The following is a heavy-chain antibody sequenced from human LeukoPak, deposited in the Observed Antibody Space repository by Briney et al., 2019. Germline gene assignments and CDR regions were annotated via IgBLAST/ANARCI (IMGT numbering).Heavy chain of an antibody. Sequence: ASVKVSCKASGYTFTSYDINWVRQATGQGLEWMGWMNPNSGNTGYAQKFQGRVTITRNTSISTAYMELSSLRSEDTAVYYCARGSFDSSPPPHYYMDVWGKGTTVTVSS. J-gene: IGHJ6*03. CDR1: GYTFTSYD. V-gene: IGHV1-8*03. CDR2: MNPNSGNT. CDR3: ARGSFDSSPPPHYYMDV. D-gene: IGHD6-13*01.